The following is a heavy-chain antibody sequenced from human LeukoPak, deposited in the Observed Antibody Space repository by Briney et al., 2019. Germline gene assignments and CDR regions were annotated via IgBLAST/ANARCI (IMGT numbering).Heavy chain of an antibody. CDR3: ARALHYYDSSLDAFDI. V-gene: IGHV3-74*01. CDR1: GFTFSSYW. CDR2: INSDGSST. J-gene: IGHJ3*02. D-gene: IGHD3-22*01. Sequence: PGGSLRLSCAASGFTFSSYWMHWVRQAPGKGLVWVSLINSDGSSTSYADSVKGRFTISRDNAKNTLYLQMNSLRAEDTAVYYCARALHYYDSSLDAFDIWGQGTMVTVSS.